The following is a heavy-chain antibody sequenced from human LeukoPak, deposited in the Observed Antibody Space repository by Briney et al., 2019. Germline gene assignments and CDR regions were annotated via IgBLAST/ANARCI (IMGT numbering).Heavy chain of an antibody. CDR3: VKDGGMATIFDF. Sequence: GGSLRLSCSASGFTFSTSAMHWVRQAQGKGLEYVSFITYNGGSTYNADSVKGRFTISRDNSRNTLYLQMSSLRAEDTAVYHCVKDGGMATIFDFWGQGTLVTVSS. D-gene: IGHD5-24*01. J-gene: IGHJ4*02. CDR2: ITYNGGST. CDR1: GFTFSTSA. V-gene: IGHV3-64D*06.